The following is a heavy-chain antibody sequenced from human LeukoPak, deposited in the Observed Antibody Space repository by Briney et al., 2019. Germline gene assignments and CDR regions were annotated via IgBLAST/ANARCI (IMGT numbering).Heavy chain of an antibody. V-gene: IGHV3-23*01. CDR2: ISGSGGST. Sequence: PGGSLRLSCAASGFTFSSYAMSWVRQAPGKGLEWFSAISGSGGSTYYADSVKGRFTISRDNSKNTLYLQMNSLRAEDTAVYYCAKSNSGYKLNWFDPWGQGTLVTVSS. J-gene: IGHJ5*02. CDR3: AKSNSGYKLNWFDP. CDR1: GFTFSSYA. D-gene: IGHD5-12*01.